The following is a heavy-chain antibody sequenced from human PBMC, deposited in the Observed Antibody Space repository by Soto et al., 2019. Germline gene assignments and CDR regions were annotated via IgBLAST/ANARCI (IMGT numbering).Heavy chain of an antibody. CDR2: ITSRNNYI. CDR1: GFTFSSYI. CDR3: ARVPGYSSGDDAFDI. Sequence: GSLRLSCAASGFTFSSYIMNWVRQAPGKGLEWVSSITSRNNYIYYADSVKGRFTISRDNAKNSLYLQMNSLRAEDTAVYYCARVPGYSSGDDAFDIWGQGTMVTVSS. V-gene: IGHV3-21*01. J-gene: IGHJ3*02. D-gene: IGHD6-19*01.